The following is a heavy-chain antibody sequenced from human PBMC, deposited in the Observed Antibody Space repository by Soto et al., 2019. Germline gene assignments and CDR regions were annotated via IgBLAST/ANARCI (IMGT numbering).Heavy chain of an antibody. CDR1: GFTFSSYS. CDR2: ISSSSSTI. CDR3: ARDLGLIYQDYYGMDV. Sequence: GGSLRLSCAASGFTFSSYSMNWVRQAPGKGLEWVSYISSSSSTIYYADSVKGRFTISRDNAKNSLYLQMNSLRDEDTAVYYCARDLGLIYQDYYGMDVWGQGTTVTVSS. D-gene: IGHD2-8*01. J-gene: IGHJ6*02. V-gene: IGHV3-48*02.